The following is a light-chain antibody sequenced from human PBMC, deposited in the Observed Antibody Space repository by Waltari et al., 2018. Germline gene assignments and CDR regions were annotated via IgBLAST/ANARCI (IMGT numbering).Light chain of an antibody. Sequence: TVMTQSPTTLSVSPGERATLSCRASQSVRSNLAWYQQKPGQAPRLLIYGASTRATGIPARFSGSGSGTEFTLTIRSLQSEDFAVYYCQQYNNWPPWTFGQGTKVEIK. CDR2: GAS. CDR3: QQYNNWPPWT. CDR1: QSVRSN. V-gene: IGKV3-15*01. J-gene: IGKJ1*01.